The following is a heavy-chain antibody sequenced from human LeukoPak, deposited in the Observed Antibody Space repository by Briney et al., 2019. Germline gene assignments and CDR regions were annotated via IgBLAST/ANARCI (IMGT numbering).Heavy chain of an antibody. D-gene: IGHD3-10*01. CDR2: INHSGSS. J-gene: IGHJ4*02. CDR1: GGSFSGYY. Sequence: SETLSLTCAVYGGSFSGYYWTWIRQPPGKGLEWIGEINHSGSSNYNPSLKSRVTISVDTSKNQFSPKLSSVTAADTAVYYCARSYNRVVLLYYWGQGTLVTVSS. CDR3: ARSYNRVVLLYY. V-gene: IGHV4-34*01.